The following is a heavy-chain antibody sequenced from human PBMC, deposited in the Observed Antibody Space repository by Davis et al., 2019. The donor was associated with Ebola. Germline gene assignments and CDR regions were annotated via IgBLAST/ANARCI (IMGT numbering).Heavy chain of an antibody. CDR1: GGSFSGYY. V-gene: IGHV4-34*01. J-gene: IGHJ6*04. Sequence: MPSETLSPTCALYGGSFSGYYWSWIRQPPGKGLEWIGEINHSGSTNYNPSLKSRVTISVDTSKNQFSLKLSSVTAADTAVYYCARVCSGGSCYSPYYYYYGMDVWGKGTTVTVSS. D-gene: IGHD2-15*01. CDR2: INHSGST. CDR3: ARVCSGGSCYSPYYYYYGMDV.